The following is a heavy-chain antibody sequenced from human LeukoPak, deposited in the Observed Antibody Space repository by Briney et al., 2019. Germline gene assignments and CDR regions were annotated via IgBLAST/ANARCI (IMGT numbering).Heavy chain of an antibody. J-gene: IGHJ3*02. Sequence: GGSLRLSCAASGSTFSTDAMHWVRQAPGKGLEWVAVISDDGSKIYYADSVKGRFTISRDNSKNTLYLQMNSLRAEDTAVYYCAKDLAPVGATKLYAFDIWGQGTMVTVSS. CDR3: AKDLAPVGATKLYAFDI. CDR2: ISDDGSKI. D-gene: IGHD1-26*01. CDR1: GSTFSTDA. V-gene: IGHV3-30*04.